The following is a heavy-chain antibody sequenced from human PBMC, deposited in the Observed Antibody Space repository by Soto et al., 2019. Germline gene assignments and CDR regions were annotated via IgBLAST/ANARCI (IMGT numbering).Heavy chain of an antibody. CDR2: ISGSGGST. D-gene: IGHD1-26*01. J-gene: IGHJ4*02. CDR3: AKVLSSGSYSGAIEY. CDR1: EFTFSTYA. Sequence: GGSLRLSCAASEFTFSTYAMSWVRQAPGKGLEWVSAISGSGGSTYADSVKGRFTISRDNSKNTLYLQMNSLRVEDTAVYYCAKVLSSGSYSGAIEYWGQGALVTVPQ. V-gene: IGHV3-23*01.